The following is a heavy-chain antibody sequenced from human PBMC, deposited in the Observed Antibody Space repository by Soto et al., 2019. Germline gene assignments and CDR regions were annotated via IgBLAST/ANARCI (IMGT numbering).Heavy chain of an antibody. D-gene: IGHD1-26*01. V-gene: IGHV3-72*01. CDR2: SRNRVNSHTT. Sequence: EVQLVESGGGLVQPGGSLRLSCAASGFTFSDHYMDLVRQAPGQGLEWVARSRNRVNSHTTEYAASVKGRFTISRDESKSSLYLQMNSLKIEDTAVYYCTRGLLGGAPSYTFHGMDVWGQGTTVTVSS. CDR1: GFTFSDHY. CDR3: TRGLLGGAPSYTFHGMDV. J-gene: IGHJ6*01.